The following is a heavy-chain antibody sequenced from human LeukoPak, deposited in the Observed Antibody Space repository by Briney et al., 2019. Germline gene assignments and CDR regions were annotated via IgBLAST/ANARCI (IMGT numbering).Heavy chain of an antibody. V-gene: IGHV3-23*01. CDR2: ISGSGGST. Sequence: GGSLRLSCAASGFTFSNYAMSWVRQAPGKGLEWVSAISGSGGSTYYADSVKGRFTISRDNSKNALYLQMNSLRAEGTAVYYCARVYCSSTSCYFDYWGQGTLVTVSS. J-gene: IGHJ4*02. D-gene: IGHD2-2*01. CDR1: GFTFSNYA. CDR3: ARVYCSSTSCYFDY.